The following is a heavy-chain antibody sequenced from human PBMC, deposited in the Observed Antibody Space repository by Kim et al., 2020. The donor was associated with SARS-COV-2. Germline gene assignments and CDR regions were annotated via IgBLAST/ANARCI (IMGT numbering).Heavy chain of an antibody. Sequence: SETLSLTCTVSGASISSYYWSWIRQPPGKGLEWIGYIYYSGSTNYNPSLKSRVTISVDTSKNQFSLKLSSVTAADTAVYYCARHVGFRGSWAPYYYYGMDVWGQGTTVTVS. CDR1: GASISSYY. J-gene: IGHJ6*02. CDR2: IYYSGST. D-gene: IGHD1-26*01. V-gene: IGHV4-59*08. CDR3: ARHVGFRGSWAPYYYYGMDV.